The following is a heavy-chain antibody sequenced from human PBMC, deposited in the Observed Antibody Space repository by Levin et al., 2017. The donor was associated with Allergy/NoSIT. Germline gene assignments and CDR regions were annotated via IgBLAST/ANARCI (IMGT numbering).Heavy chain of an antibody. D-gene: IGHD2-2*01. CDR2: IYHSGST. CDR3: ARATSSSFYYYYGMDV. Sequence: SETLSLTCAVSGGSISSGGYSWSWIRQPPGKGLEWIGYIYHSGSTYYNPSLKSRVTISVDRSKNQFSLKLSSVTAADTAVYYCARATSSSFYYYYGMDVWGQGTTVTVSS. CDR1: GGSISSGGYS. V-gene: IGHV4-30-2*01. J-gene: IGHJ6*02.